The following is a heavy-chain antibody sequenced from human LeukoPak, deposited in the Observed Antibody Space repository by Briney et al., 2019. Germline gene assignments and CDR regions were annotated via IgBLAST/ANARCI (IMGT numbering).Heavy chain of an antibody. CDR3: ARHSSTSCFDY. J-gene: IGHJ4*02. CDR1: GYTFTSYG. D-gene: IGHD2-2*01. V-gene: IGHV1-18*01. Sequence: ASVKVSCKASGYTFTSYGISWVRQAPGQGLEWMGWISVDNGNTKYAQKLQGRVTMTTDTSTSTAYMELRSLRSDDTAVYYCARHSSTSCFDYWGQGILVTVSS. CDR2: ISVDNGNT.